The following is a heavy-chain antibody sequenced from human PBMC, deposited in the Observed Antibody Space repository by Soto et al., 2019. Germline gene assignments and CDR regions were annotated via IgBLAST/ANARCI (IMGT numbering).Heavy chain of an antibody. J-gene: IGHJ6*03. V-gene: IGHV3-30*18. CDR3: AKNGAGRREDYYMDV. D-gene: IGHD3-10*01. CDR2: ISYDGSNK. Sequence: QVQLVESGGGVVQPGRSLRLSCAASGFTFSSYGMHWVRQAPGKGLEWVAVISYDGSNKYYADSVKGQFTISRDNSKNTLYLQMNSLRVEDRAVYYCAKNGAGRREDYYMDVWGKGTTVTVSS. CDR1: GFTFSSYG.